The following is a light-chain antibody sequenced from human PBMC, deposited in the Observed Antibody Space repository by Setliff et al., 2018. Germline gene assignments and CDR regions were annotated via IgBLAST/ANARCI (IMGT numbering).Light chain of an antibody. CDR2: EVS. Sequence: QSALTQPASVSGSPGQSITISCTGTSSDVGDYKYVSWYQQLPGKAPKLIIFEVSNRPSGIPNRFSGSKSGNTASLSISGLQAEDEADYYSSSYTSLSTRVFGTGTKVTVL. CDR3: SSYTSLSTRV. CDR1: SSDVGDYKY. J-gene: IGLJ1*01. V-gene: IGLV2-14*01.